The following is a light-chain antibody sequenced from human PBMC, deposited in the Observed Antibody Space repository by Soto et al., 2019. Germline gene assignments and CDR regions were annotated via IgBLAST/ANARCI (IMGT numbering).Light chain of an antibody. V-gene: IGLV2-14*01. CDR3: SSYTSSSTLYV. Sequence: QSVLTQPASLSGSPGQSITISFTGNSSDVGGYNYVSWYQQHPGKAPKLMIYDVSNRPSGVSNRFSGSKSGNTASLTISGLQAEDEADYYCSSYTSSSTLYVFGTGTKVTVL. CDR1: SSDVGGYNY. CDR2: DVS. J-gene: IGLJ1*01.